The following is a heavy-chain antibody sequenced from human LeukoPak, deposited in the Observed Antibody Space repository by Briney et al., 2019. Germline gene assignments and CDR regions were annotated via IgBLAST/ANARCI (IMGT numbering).Heavy chain of an antibody. V-gene: IGHV1-46*01. Sequence: GASVKVSCKASGFTFTSFHMHWVRQAPGQGLEWMGSINPSGGSTSYSRRFQGRVTMTRDMSTSTVYMELSSLTSEDTAVYYCAKEGIFGFYYFAFWGQGTLVTVSS. CDR3: AKEGIFGFYYFAF. D-gene: IGHD3-3*02. CDR2: INPSGGST. CDR1: GFTFTSFH. J-gene: IGHJ4*02.